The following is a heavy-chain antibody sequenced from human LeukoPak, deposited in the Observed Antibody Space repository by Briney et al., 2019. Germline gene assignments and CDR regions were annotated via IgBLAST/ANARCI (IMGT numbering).Heavy chain of an antibody. CDR3: ARYYGSGSYYQYYFDY. CDR1: GFTFSSYA. CDR2: ISGSGGST. V-gene: IGHV3-23*01. Sequence: GGSLRLSCAASGFTFSSYAMSWVRQAPGKGLEWVSAISGSGGSTYYADSVKGRFTISRDNSKNTLYLQMNSLRAEDTAVYYCARYYGSGSYYQYYFDYWGQGTLVTVSS. D-gene: IGHD3-10*01. J-gene: IGHJ4*02.